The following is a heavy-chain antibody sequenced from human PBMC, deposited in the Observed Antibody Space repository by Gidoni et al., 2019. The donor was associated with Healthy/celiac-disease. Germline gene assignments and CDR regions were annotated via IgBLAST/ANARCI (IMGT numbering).Heavy chain of an antibody. V-gene: IGHV3-21*01. CDR1: GFTFSSYS. J-gene: IGHJ6*02. D-gene: IGHD2-15*01. CDR3: ARDSCSGGSCYSHYYYYGMDV. CDR2: ISSSSSYI. Sequence: EVQLVESGVGLVKPVGSLRLPSAASGFTFSSYSITLVRQAPGKGLEWVSSISSSSSYIYYADSVKGRFTISRDNAKNSLYLQMNSLRAEDTAVYYCARDSCSGGSCYSHYYYYGMDVWGQGTTVTVSS.